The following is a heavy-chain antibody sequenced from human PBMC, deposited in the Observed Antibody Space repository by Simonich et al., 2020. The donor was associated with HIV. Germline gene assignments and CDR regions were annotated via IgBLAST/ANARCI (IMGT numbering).Heavy chain of an antibody. J-gene: IGHJ6*03. V-gene: IGHV4-34*01. CDR2: INHSGST. Sequence: QVQLQQWGAGLLKPSETLSLTCAVYGGSFSGYYWSWIRQPPGKGLAWIGEINHSGSTKYKPSLKSRLTQSADTSKTQFSLKLTSVTAADTAVYYCARGIRAGDFYSQYYYYMDVWGKGTTVIVSS. D-gene: IGHD2-21*02. CDR1: GGSFSGYY. CDR3: ARGIRAGDFYSQYYYYMDV.